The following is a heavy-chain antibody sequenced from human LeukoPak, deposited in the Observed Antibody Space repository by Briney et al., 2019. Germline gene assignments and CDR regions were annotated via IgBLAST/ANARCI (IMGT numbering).Heavy chain of an antibody. CDR3: ARARQDYGGNDGLWYFDL. J-gene: IGHJ2*01. V-gene: IGHV4-30-4*08. CDR2: IYYSGST. CDR1: GGSISSGDYY. Sequence: SQTLFLTCTVSGGSISSGDYYWSWIRQPPGKGLEWIGYIYYSGSTYYNPSLKSRVTISVDTSKNQFSLKLSSVTAADTAVYYCARARQDYGGNDGLWYFDLWGRGTLVTVSS. D-gene: IGHD4-23*01.